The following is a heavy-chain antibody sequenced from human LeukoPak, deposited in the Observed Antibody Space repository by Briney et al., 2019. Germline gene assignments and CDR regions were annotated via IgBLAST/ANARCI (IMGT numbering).Heavy chain of an antibody. CDR2: ISYDGSNK. Sequence: GGSLRLSCAASGFTFSSYAMHWVRQAPGKGLEWVAVISYDGSNKCYADSVKGRFTISRDNPKNTLYLQMNSLRAEDTAVYYCARDFLTVADFDWLFPGYWGQGTLVTVSS. J-gene: IGHJ4*02. D-gene: IGHD3-9*01. V-gene: IGHV3-30*04. CDR3: ARDFLTVADFDWLFPGY. CDR1: GFTFSSYA.